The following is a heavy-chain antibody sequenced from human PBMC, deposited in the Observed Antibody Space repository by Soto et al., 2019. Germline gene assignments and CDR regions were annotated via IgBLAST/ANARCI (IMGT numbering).Heavy chain of an antibody. CDR3: ARVRTTGTLYYYYYYMDV. CDR1: GGSIGSGGYY. Sequence: SETLSLTCTVSGGSIGSGGYYWSWIRQHPGKGLEWIGYIYYSGSTYYNPSLKSRVTISVDTSKNQFSLKLSSVTAADTAVYYCARVRTTGTLYYYYYYMDVWGKGTTVTVSS. CDR2: IYYSGST. V-gene: IGHV4-31*03. D-gene: IGHD4-17*01. J-gene: IGHJ6*03.